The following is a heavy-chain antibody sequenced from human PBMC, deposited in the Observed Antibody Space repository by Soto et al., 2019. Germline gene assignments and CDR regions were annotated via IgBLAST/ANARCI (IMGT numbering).Heavy chain of an antibody. D-gene: IGHD3-3*01. V-gene: IGHV1-2*02. Sequence: QLHLVQSGAVVKKPGASVTVSCSASGYPVTAYYMHWVRQAPGRGLEWMGGINPATGAAKYTQTFQGRVTLARETSTSTVLLELSGLTSEDPAVFYCARGGGVGVAGSAAFDMWGQGTLVTVSS. J-gene: IGHJ3*02. CDR3: ARGGGVGVAGSAAFDM. CDR1: GYPVTAYY. CDR2: INPATGAA.